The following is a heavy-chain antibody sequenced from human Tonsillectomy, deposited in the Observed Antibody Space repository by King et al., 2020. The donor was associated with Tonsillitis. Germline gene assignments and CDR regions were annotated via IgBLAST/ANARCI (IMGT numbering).Heavy chain of an antibody. D-gene: IGHD6-19*01. CDR2: INPTGATT. J-gene: IGHJ3*02. V-gene: IGHV1-46*01. CDR1: GYTFTSYY. Sequence: QVQLVESGAEVKKPGASVRVSCKASGYTFTSYYLHWVRQAPGQGPEWMGMINPTGATTDYAQTFRGRVTMTRDTSTRTVYMDLSSLRSDDTAVYYCAXSTITMAXWDAXDIWGXGTMVTVSS. CDR3: AXSTITMAXWDAXDI.